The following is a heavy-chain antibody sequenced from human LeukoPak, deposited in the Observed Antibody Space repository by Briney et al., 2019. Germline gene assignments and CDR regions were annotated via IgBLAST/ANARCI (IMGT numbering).Heavy chain of an antibody. J-gene: IGHJ4*02. Sequence: PGGSLRLSCAASGFTFSSYGMHWVRQAPGKGLEWVAFIRYDGSNKYYADSVKGRFTISRDNSKNTLYLQMNGLRAEDTAVYYCAKDSYYDYVWGSKTFDYWGQGTLVTVSS. CDR2: IRYDGSNK. D-gene: IGHD3-16*01. V-gene: IGHV3-30*02. CDR3: AKDSYYDYVWGSKTFDY. CDR1: GFTFSSYG.